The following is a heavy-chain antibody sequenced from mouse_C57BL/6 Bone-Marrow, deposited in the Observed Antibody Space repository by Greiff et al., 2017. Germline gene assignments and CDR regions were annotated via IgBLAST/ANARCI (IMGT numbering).Heavy chain of an antibody. CDR1: GFSLTSYG. CDR3: AIYDGYYFDV. CDR2: IWSGGST. V-gene: IGHV2-2*02. J-gene: IGHJ1*01. D-gene: IGHD2-3*01. Sequence: VQLQQSGPGLVQPSQCLSITCTVSGFSLTSYGVHWVRQSPGKGLEWLGVIWSGGSTDYNAAFISRLSISKDNSKSQVFFTLNSLQANDTAIYYCAIYDGYYFDVWGAGTTVTVSS.